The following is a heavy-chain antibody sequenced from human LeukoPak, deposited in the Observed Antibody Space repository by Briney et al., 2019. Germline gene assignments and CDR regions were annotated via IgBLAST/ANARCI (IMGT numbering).Heavy chain of an antibody. D-gene: IGHD6-13*01. J-gene: IGHJ6*03. V-gene: IGHV4-59*12. Sequence: SETLSLTCTVTGGSISTYYWSWIRQPPGKGLEWIGYIYYSGSTNYNPSLKSRVTISVDTSKNQFSLKLSSVTAADTAVYYCARDYRNGWIAAAESYYYMDVWGKGTTVTVSS. CDR3: ARDYRNGWIAAAESYYYMDV. CDR2: IYYSGST. CDR1: GGSISTYY.